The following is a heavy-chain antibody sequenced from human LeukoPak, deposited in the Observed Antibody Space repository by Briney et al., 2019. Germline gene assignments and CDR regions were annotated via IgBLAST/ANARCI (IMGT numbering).Heavy chain of an antibody. V-gene: IGHV3-64*01. CDR2: ISSNGGST. CDR3: AREPSRGQAYFDY. Sequence: GGSLRLSCAASGFTFSSYAMHWVRQAPGKGLEYVSAISSNGGSTDYANSVKGRFTISRDNSKNTLYLQMGSLRAEDMAVYYCAREPSRGQAYFDYWGQGTLVTVSS. CDR1: GFTFSSYA. J-gene: IGHJ4*02.